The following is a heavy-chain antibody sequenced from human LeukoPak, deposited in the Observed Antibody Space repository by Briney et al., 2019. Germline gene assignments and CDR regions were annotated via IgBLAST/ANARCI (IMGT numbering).Heavy chain of an antibody. D-gene: IGHD3-3*01. CDR3: ASGGLTHEYYFDY. Sequence: PGRSLRLSCAASGFPFSSYAMHWVRQAPGKGLEWVTIVSYDASKKDYADSVKGRFTISRDNSKNTLYPQMNSLRGEDTSVYYCASGGLTHEYYFDYWGQGTLVTVSS. V-gene: IGHV3-30*04. CDR1: GFPFSSYA. CDR2: VSYDASKK. J-gene: IGHJ4*02.